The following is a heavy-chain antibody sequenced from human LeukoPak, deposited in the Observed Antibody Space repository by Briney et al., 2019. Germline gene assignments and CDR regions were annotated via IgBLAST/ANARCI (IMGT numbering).Heavy chain of an antibody. CDR2: IIPILGIA. V-gene: IGHV1-69*04. CDR3: ATIAAAGPTPYYYMDV. J-gene: IGHJ6*03. D-gene: IGHD6-13*01. CDR1: GGTFSSYA. Sequence: ASVKVSCKASGGTFSSYAISWVRQAPGQGLEWMGRIIPILGIANYAQKFQGRVTITADKSTSTAYMELSSLRSEDTAVYYCATIAAAGPTPYYYMDVWGKGTTVTVSS.